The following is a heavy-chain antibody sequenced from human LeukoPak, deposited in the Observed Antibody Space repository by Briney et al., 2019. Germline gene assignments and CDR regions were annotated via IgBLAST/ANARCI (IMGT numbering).Heavy chain of an antibody. Sequence: KPSETLSLTCAVYGGSFSGYYWNWIRQPPGKGLEWIGEINHSGSTNYNPSLKSRVTISVDTSKNQFSLKLSSVTAADTAVYYCARWSDDSSGYLLWGQGTLVTVSS. J-gene: IGHJ4*02. CDR3: ARWSDDSSGYLL. V-gene: IGHV4-34*01. CDR2: INHSGST. CDR1: GGSFSGYY. D-gene: IGHD3-22*01.